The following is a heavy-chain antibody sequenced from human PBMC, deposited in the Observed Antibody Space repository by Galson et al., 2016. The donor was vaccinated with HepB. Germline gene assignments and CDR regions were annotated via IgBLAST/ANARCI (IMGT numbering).Heavy chain of an antibody. CDR3: STDVLEPSRGYAN. V-gene: IGHV3-15*01. CDR2: IKSKADGGTT. CDR1: GFTFSNAW. D-gene: IGHD2-2*01. J-gene: IGHJ4*02. Sequence: SLRLSCAGSGFTFSNAWMSWVRQAPGKGLEWVGRIKSKADGGTTDYAAPVQDRFTISRDDSKNTVYLHLNSLEIEDTAVYYCSTDVLEPSRGYANWGQGTLVMVSS.